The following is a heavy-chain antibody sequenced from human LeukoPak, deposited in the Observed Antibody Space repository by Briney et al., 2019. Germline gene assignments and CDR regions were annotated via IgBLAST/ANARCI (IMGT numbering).Heavy chain of an antibody. CDR2: IYYSGST. D-gene: IGHD1-26*01. Sequence: SETLSLTCTVSGGSLSSGGYYWSWIRQHPGTGLEWIGYIYYSGSTYYNPSLKSRVTISVDTSKNQFSLKLSSVTAADTAVYYCARRVGSYSNFDYWGQGTLVTVSS. J-gene: IGHJ4*02. CDR1: GGSLSSGGYY. CDR3: ARRVGSYSNFDY. V-gene: IGHV4-31*03.